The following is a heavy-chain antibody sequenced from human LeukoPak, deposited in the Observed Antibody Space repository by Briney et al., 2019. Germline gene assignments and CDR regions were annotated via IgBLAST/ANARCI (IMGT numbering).Heavy chain of an antibody. CDR3: STEDKYCTSATCVDY. Sequence: GSVTVSCKTSGYAFSDYSMHWVRQAPGQGLEWMGWINPNSGATNYAQKFQGRVTMTRDTSVSTAYLEMTRLTSDDAAVYYCSTEDKYCTSATCVDYWGQGTLVTVSS. V-gene: IGHV1-2*02. CDR1: GYAFSDYS. CDR2: INPNSGAT. J-gene: IGHJ4*02. D-gene: IGHD2-8*01.